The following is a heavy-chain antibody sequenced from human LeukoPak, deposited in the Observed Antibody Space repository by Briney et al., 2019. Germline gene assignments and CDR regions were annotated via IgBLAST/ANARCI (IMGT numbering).Heavy chain of an antibody. V-gene: IGHV3-9*01. CDR2: ISWNSGSI. CDR3: AKSPAFVVVPAAGMDV. D-gene: IGHD2-2*01. CDR1: GFTFDDYA. J-gene: IGHJ6*02. Sequence: GGSLRLSCAASGFTFDDYAMHWVRHAPGKGLEWVSGISWNSGSIDYADSVKGRFTISRDNAKNSLYLQMNSLRTEDTALYYCAKSPAFVVVPAAGMDVWGQGTTVTVSS.